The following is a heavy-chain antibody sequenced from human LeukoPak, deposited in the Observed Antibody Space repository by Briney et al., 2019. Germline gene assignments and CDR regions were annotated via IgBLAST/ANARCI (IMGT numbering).Heavy chain of an antibody. CDR1: GGSFSGYY. D-gene: IGHD3-16*02. V-gene: IGHV4-34*10. CDR2: INHSGST. J-gene: IGHJ3*02. CDR3: ASHYRYAFDI. Sequence: KASETLSLTCSVSGGSFSGYYWTWIRQPPGKGLEWIGEINHSGSTTYHPSFKSRITISVDTSKNQFSLKVTSVTAADTAVYYCASHYRYAFDIWGQGTLVTVSS.